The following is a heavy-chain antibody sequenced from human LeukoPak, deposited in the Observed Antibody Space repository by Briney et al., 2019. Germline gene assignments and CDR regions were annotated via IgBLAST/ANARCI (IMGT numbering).Heavy chain of an antibody. CDR3: ARRRRALYRSDGNCYFDY. V-gene: IGHV5-51*01. CDR2: IYPGDSDT. Sequence: GESLKISCKGSGYSFPGYWIGWVRQMPGKGLEWMGIIYPGDSDTRYSPSFQGQVTISADKSFSTAYLQWSSLKASDTAMYYCARRRRALYRSDGNCYFDYWGQGTLVTVSS. CDR1: GYSFPGYW. D-gene: IGHD2-15*01. J-gene: IGHJ4*02.